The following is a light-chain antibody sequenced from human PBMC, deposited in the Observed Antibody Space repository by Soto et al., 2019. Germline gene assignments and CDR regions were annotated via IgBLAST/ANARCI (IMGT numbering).Light chain of an antibody. CDR3: CSYSGSYTFVV. J-gene: IGLJ2*01. V-gene: IGLV2-11*01. CDR2: DVT. CDR1: SSDIGGYNF. Sequence: QSVLTQPRSVSGSPGQSVTISCTGTSSDIGGYNFVSWYQQHPGKAPKLIICDVTERPSGVPDRFAGSKSGNTASLTISGLQADDEADYYCCSYSGSYTFVVFGGGTKLTVL.